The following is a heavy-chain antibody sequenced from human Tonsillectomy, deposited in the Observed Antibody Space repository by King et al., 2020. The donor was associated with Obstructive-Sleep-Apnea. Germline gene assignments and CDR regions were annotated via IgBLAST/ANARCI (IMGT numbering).Heavy chain of an antibody. V-gene: IGHV3-23*04. CDR3: AKCLSRVVDPFDY. Sequence: EVQLVESGGALVQPGGSLRLSCAASGFTFSSYAMSWVRQAPGKGLEWVSGISGRGDSTYYADSVKGRFTISRDNSKNTLYLQMNSLRAEDTAIYYCAKCLSRVVDPFDYWGQGTLVTVSS. J-gene: IGHJ4*02. CDR1: GFTFSSYA. D-gene: IGHD3-10*01. CDR2: ISGRGDST.